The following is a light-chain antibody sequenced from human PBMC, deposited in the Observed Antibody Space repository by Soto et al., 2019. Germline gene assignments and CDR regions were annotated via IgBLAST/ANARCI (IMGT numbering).Light chain of an antibody. CDR1: SSDVGGYNY. CDR3: SSYAGSNNLV. Sequence: QFALTQPPSASGSPGQSVTISCTGTSSDVGGYNYVSWYQQHPGKAPKLMIYDVSKRPSGVPDRFSGSKSGNTASLTVSGLQAEDEADYYCSSYAGSNNLVFGTGTKVT. CDR2: DVS. V-gene: IGLV2-8*01. J-gene: IGLJ1*01.